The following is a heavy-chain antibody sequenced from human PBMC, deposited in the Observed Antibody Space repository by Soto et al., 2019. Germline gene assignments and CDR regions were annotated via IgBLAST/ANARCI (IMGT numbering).Heavy chain of an antibody. J-gene: IGHJ6*02. CDR1: GGSISSSNW. CDR2: IYHSGST. Sequence: QVQLQESGPGLVKPSGTLSLTCAVSGGSISSSNWWSWVRQPPGKGLEWIGEIYHSGSTNYNPSLKSRVTISVXXSXNXYSLKLSSVTAADTAVYYCARVNSSGWSWPLGGMDVWGQGTTVTVSS. D-gene: IGHD6-19*01. V-gene: IGHV4-4*02. CDR3: ARVNSSGWSWPLGGMDV.